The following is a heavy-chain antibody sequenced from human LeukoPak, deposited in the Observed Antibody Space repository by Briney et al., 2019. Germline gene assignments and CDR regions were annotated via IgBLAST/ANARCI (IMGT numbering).Heavy chain of an antibody. J-gene: IGHJ5*02. V-gene: IGHV4-4*02. CDR2: IYHSGST. D-gene: IGHD6-13*01. CDR3: ARRQQLALNWFDP. Sequence: VKPSGTLSLTCAVSGASISSNNWWWSWVRQPPGKGLEWIGEIYHSGSTNYNPSLKSRVTMSVDKSKNQFSLWLSSVTAADTAVYYCARRQQLALNWFDPWGQGTLVTVSS. CDR1: GASISSNNW.